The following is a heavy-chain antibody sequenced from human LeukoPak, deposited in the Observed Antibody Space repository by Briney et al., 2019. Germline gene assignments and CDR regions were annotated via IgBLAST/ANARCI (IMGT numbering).Heavy chain of an antibody. CDR1: GGSISSSSYY. CDR2: IYYSGST. V-gene: IGHV4-39*01. D-gene: IGHD4-23*01. J-gene: IGHJ4*02. Sequence: SETLSLTCTVSGGSISSSSYYWGWIRQPPGKGLEWIGSIYYSGSTYYNPSLKSRVTISVDTSKNQFSLKLSSVTAADTAVYYCASHYGGKRPLDYWGQGTLVTVSS. CDR3: ASHYGGKRPLDY.